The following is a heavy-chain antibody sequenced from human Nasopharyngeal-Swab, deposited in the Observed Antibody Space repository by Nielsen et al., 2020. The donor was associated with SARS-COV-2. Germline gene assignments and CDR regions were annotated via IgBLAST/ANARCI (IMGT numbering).Heavy chain of an antibody. J-gene: IGHJ4*02. V-gene: IGHV3-30*18. CDR2: ISYDGSNK. D-gene: IGHD6-19*01. CDR1: GFTFSSYG. Sequence: GESLKISCAASGFTFSSYGMHWVRQAPGKGLEWVAVISYDGSNKYYADSVKGRFTISRDNSKNTLYLQMNSLRAEDTAVYYCAKDRGYSSGWYCIDYWGQGTLVTVSS. CDR3: AKDRGYSSGWYCIDY.